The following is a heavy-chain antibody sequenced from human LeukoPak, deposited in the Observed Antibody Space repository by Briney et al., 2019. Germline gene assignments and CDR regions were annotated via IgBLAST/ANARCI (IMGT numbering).Heavy chain of an antibody. V-gene: IGHV3-30*03. J-gene: IGHJ6*02. CDR2: ISDDGSNK. CDR1: GFTFNSFG. CDR3: ARDLGYSSSWSYYYYGMDV. D-gene: IGHD6-13*01. Sequence: GGSLRLSCAASGFTFNSFGIHWVRQAPGKGLEWVADISDDGSNKYYADSVKGRFTISRDNSKNTLYLQMNSLRAEDTAVYYCARDLGYSSSWSYYYYGMDVWGQGTTVTVSS.